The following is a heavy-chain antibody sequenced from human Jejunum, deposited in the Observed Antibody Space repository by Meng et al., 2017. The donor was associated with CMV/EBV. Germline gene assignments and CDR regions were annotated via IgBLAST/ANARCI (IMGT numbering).Heavy chain of an antibody. D-gene: IGHD4-23*01. Sequence: EFSLSSGEMNGVRQGPGKGLEWLSYSSISGDIIHYADSVKGRFTISRDNSKNLVYLQMSSLRAEDTAVYYCAREVPGMVTRFDHWGQGTRVTVSS. CDR3: AREVPGMVTRFDH. V-gene: IGHV3-48*03. J-gene: IGHJ4*02. CDR2: SSISGDII. CDR1: EFSLSSGE.